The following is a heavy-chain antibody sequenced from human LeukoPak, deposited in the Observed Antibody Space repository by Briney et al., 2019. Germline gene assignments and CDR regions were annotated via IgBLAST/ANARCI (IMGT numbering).Heavy chain of an antibody. V-gene: IGHV3-48*03. Sequence: PGGSLRLSCAASGFTFSSYEMNWVRQAPGKGLEWVSYISSSGSTIYYADSVKGRFTISRDNAKNSLYLQVNSLRAEDTAVYYCAKQGRDWLRDYYYYMDVWGKGTTVTISS. D-gene: IGHD3-9*01. CDR3: AKQGRDWLRDYYYYMDV. CDR1: GFTFSSYE. J-gene: IGHJ6*03. CDR2: ISSSGSTI.